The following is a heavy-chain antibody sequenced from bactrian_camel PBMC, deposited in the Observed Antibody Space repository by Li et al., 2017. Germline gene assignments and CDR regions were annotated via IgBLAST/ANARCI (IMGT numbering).Heavy chain of an antibody. Sequence: HVQLVESGGGLVQPGGSLRLSCVVSGDTYSTYCVGWFRQVPGKEREGVATIGSDGSTTYADAVRGRFTISKDNARKILYLQLNSLKPEDSAMYYCAASPTYCPRPVVAGRFRYSGLGTQVTVS. CDR1: GDTYSTYC. CDR3: AASPTYCPRPVVAGRFRY. CDR2: IGSDGST. V-gene: IGHV3S53*01. J-gene: IGHJ6*01. D-gene: IGHD6*01.